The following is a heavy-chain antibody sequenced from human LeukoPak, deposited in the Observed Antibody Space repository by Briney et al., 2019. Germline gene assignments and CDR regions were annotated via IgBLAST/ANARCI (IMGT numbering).Heavy chain of an antibody. Sequence: GGSLRLSCAAPGFTFSSYAMSWVRQAPGKGLEWVSAISGSGGSTYYADSVKGRFTISRDNSKNTLYLQMNSLRAEDTAVYFCAKDPLSPEYCYYYYGMDVWGQGTTVTVSS. CDR3: AKDPLSPEYCYYYYGMDV. V-gene: IGHV3-23*01. J-gene: IGHJ6*02. CDR1: GFTFSSYA. CDR2: ISGSGGST. D-gene: IGHD1-14*01.